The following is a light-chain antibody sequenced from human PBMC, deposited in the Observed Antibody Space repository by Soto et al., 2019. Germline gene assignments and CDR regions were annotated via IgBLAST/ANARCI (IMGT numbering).Light chain of an antibody. CDR2: DNT. CDR3: GTWDTSLSTLL. J-gene: IGLJ2*01. V-gene: IGLV1-51*01. CDR1: NPNIGKNY. Sequence: QSVLTQPPSMSAAPGQKVTISCSGSNPNIGKNYVSWYQQLPGAAPKLLIYDNTERPSGIPDRFSGSKSGTSATLAITGLQTGDEADYYCGTWDTSLSTLLFGGGTKVTVL.